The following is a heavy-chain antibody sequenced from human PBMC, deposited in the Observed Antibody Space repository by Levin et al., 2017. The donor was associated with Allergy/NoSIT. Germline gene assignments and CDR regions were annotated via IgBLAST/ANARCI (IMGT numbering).Heavy chain of an antibody. Sequence: PGGSLRLSCAASGFTFSSYRMNWARQAPGKGLEWVATISSGGSYIYYADSVKGRFTISRDNAKNSLFLEMNNLRAEDTAVYYCARVNGYCATSTSYNNWSDPWGQGTLVTVAS. CDR3: ARVNGYCATSTSYNNWSDP. D-gene: IGHD2-8*01. J-gene: IGHJ5*02. V-gene: IGHV3-21*01. CDR2: ISSGGSYI. CDR1: GFTFSSYR.